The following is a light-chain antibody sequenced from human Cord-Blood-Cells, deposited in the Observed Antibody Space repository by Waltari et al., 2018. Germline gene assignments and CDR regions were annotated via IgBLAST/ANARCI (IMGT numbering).Light chain of an antibody. CDR1: SSDVGGYNY. CDR3: SSYTSSSTLV. CDR2: DVS. V-gene: IGLV2-14*01. J-gene: IGLJ2*01. Sequence: QSALTQPASVSGSTGQSITLSCTGTSSDVGGYNYVSWYQQHPVKAPKLMIYDVSHRPSWVSNRFSGSKSGNTASLTISGLQAEDDADYYCSSYTSSSTLVFGGGTKLTVL.